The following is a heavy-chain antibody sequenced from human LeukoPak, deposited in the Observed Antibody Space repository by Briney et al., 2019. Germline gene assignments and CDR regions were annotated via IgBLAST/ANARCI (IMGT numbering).Heavy chain of an antibody. V-gene: IGHV1-8*01. CDR2: MNPNSGNT. Sequence: ASVNVSCKASGYTFTSYDINWVRQATGQGLEWMGWMNPNSGNTGYAQKFQGRVTITADESTSTAYMELSSLRSEDTAVYYCARGGRGYSSPFDYWGQGTLVTVSS. J-gene: IGHJ4*02. D-gene: IGHD3-22*01. CDR1: GYTFTSYD. CDR3: ARGGRGYSSPFDY.